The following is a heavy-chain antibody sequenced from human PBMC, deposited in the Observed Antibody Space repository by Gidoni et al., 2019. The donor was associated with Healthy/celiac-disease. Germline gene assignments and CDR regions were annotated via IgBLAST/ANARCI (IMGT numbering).Heavy chain of an antibody. Sequence: VQLVESGGGLVKPGRSLRLSCTASGFTFGDYAMSWFRQAPGQGLEGVGFIRSKAYGGTTEYAASVKGRFTISRDDSKSIAYLQMNSLKTEDTAVYYCTRDLRYSSSSRSFDYWGQGTLVTVSS. CDR1: GFTFGDYA. CDR3: TRDLRYSSSSRSFDY. J-gene: IGHJ4*02. D-gene: IGHD6-6*01. V-gene: IGHV3-49*05. CDR2: IRSKAYGGTT.